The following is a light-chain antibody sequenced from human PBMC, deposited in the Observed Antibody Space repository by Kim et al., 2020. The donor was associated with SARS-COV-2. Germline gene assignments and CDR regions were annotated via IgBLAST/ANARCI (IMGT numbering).Light chain of an antibody. CDR1: QSISSY. CDR2: AAS. V-gene: IGKV1-39*01. Sequence: DIQITQSPSSLSASVGDRVTITCRASQSISSYLNWYQQKPGKAPKLLIYAASSLQSGVPSRISGSGSGTDFTLTISSLQPEDFATYYCQQSYSTPYTFGQGTKLEI. J-gene: IGKJ2*01. CDR3: QQSYSTPYT.